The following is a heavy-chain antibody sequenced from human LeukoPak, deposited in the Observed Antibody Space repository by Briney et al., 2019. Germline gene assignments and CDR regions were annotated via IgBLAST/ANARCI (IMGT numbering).Heavy chain of an antibody. V-gene: IGHV4-38-2*02. D-gene: IGHD4-23*01. Sequence: SETLSLTCDVSGYFIRSGYYWGWIRQPPGKGLEWIGSVYHSGNTYYNPSLKSRVTISVDTSKSQFYLKLSSVTAADTAVYYCARDGYDYGGNPANWFDPWGQGTLVTVSS. CDR2: VYHSGNT. CDR1: GYFIRSGYY. J-gene: IGHJ5*02. CDR3: ARDGYDYGGNPANWFDP.